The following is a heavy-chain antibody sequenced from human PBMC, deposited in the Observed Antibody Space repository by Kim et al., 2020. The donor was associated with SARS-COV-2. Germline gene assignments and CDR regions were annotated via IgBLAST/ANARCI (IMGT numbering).Heavy chain of an antibody. CDR3: ARRRVAANNWFDP. CDR1: GYTFTSYD. V-gene: IGHV1-8*01. Sequence: ASVKVSCKASGYTFTSYDINWERQATGQGLEWMGWMNPNSGNTGYAQKFQGRVTMTRNTSISTAYMELSSLRSEDTAVYYCARRRVAANNWFDPWGQGTLVTVSS. CDR2: MNPNSGNT. J-gene: IGHJ5*02. D-gene: IGHD6-19*01.